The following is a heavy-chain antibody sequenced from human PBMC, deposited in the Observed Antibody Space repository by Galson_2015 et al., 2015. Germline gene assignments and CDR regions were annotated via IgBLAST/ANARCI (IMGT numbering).Heavy chain of an antibody. CDR3: ARGNGDYVRTYNWFDP. CDR1: GYTFTSYY. J-gene: IGHJ5*02. D-gene: IGHD4-17*01. CDR2: INPSGGST. V-gene: IGHV1-46*01. Sequence: SVKVSCKASGYTFTSYYTHWVRQAPGQGLEWMGIINPSGGSTSYAQKFQGRVTMTRDTSTSTVYMELSSLRSEDTAVYYCARGNGDYVRTYNWFDPWGQGTLVTVSS.